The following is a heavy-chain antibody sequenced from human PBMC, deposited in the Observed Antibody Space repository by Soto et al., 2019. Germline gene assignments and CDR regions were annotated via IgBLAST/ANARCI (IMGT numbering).Heavy chain of an antibody. CDR1: GYTFTGYY. CDR2: INPNSGGT. Sequence: QVQLVQSGAEVKKPGASVKVSCKASGYTFTGYYMHWVRQAPGQGLEWMGWINPNSGGTNYAQKFQGWVTMTRDTSISTAYMELSRLRSDDTAVYYCARDQGMVRGVIIVYGMDVWGQGTTVTVSS. D-gene: IGHD3-10*01. CDR3: ARDQGMVRGVIIVYGMDV. J-gene: IGHJ6*02. V-gene: IGHV1-2*04.